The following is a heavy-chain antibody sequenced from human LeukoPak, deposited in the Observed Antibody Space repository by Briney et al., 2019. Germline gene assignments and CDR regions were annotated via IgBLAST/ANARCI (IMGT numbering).Heavy chain of an antibody. V-gene: IGHV4-39*07. CDR2: IYHSGST. J-gene: IGHJ4*02. D-gene: IGHD3-22*01. CDR3: ARSLEVSGYYYY. Sequence: ETLSLTCSASGGSISSTSYFWGWIRQPPGKGLEWIGEIYHSGSTNYNPSLKSRVTISVDKSKNQFSLKLSSVTAADTAVYYCARSLEVSGYYYYWGQGTLVTVSS. CDR1: GGSISSTSYF.